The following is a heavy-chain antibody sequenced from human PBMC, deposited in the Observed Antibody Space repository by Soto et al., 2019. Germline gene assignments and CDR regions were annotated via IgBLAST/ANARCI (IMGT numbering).Heavy chain of an antibody. Sequence: SETLSLTCGVSGHSLASGYYWGWIRQPPGKGPEWIGSISYSGKTYYNPSLASRISIAVDTSKNQFSLRLTSVTAADTALYYCSRGAGAPWVRFDYWGQGTQVTVSS. CDR2: ISYSGKT. V-gene: IGHV4-38-2*01. J-gene: IGHJ4*02. CDR1: GHSLASGYY. D-gene: IGHD2-21*01. CDR3: SRGAGAPWVRFDY.